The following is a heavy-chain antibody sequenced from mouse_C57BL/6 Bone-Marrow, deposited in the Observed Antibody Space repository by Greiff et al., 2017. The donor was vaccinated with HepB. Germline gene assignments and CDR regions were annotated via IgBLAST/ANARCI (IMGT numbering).Heavy chain of an antibody. Sequence: VQLQQPGAELVMPGASVKLSCKASGYTFTSYWMHWVKQRPGQGLEWIGEIDPSDSYTNYNQKIKGKSTLTVDKSSSTANVQLSSLTAEDSAVYYCARDYDALTFAYWGQGTLVTVSA. CDR1: GYTFTSYW. J-gene: IGHJ3*01. V-gene: IGHV1-69*01. D-gene: IGHD2-3*01. CDR3: ARDYDALTFAY. CDR2: IDPSDSYT.